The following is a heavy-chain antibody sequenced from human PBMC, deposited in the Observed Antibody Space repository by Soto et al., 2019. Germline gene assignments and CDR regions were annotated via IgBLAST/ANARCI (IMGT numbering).Heavy chain of an antibody. J-gene: IGHJ3*02. CDR2: IYYSGST. CDR3: ARVWGGAFDI. D-gene: IGHD3-10*01. Sequence: SETLSLTCTVFGGSISSYYWSWIRQPPGKGLEWIGYIYYSGSTNYNPSLKSRVTISVDTSKNQFSLKLSSVTAADTAGYYCARVWGGAFDIWGQGTMVTVSS. V-gene: IGHV4-59*01. CDR1: GGSISSYY.